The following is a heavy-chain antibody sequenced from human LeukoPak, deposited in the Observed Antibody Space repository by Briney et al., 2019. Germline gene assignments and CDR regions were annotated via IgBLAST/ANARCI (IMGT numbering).Heavy chain of an antibody. Sequence: PSETLSLTCAVYGGSFSSYYWSWIRQPAGKGLEWIGRIYTSGSTNYNPSLKSRVTMSVDTSKNQFSLKLSSVTAADTAVYYCARGGYNWNDEGYWGQGTLVTVSS. CDR1: GGSFSSYY. D-gene: IGHD1-1*01. J-gene: IGHJ4*02. V-gene: IGHV4-59*10. CDR3: ARGGYNWNDEGY. CDR2: IYTSGST.